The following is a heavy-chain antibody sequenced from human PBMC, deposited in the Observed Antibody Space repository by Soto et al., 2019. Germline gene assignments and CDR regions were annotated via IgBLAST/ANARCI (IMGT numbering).Heavy chain of an antibody. CDR2: IIPIFGTA. J-gene: IGHJ5*02. CDR3: ARGGGYSSGGENWFDP. V-gene: IGHV1-69*13. D-gene: IGHD6-19*01. CDR1: GGTFSSYA. Sequence: SVKVSCKASGGTFSSYAISWVRQAPGQGLEWMGGIIPIFGTANYAQKFQGRVTITADESTSTAYMELSSLRSEDTAVYYCARGGGYSSGGENWFDPWGQGTLVTVSS.